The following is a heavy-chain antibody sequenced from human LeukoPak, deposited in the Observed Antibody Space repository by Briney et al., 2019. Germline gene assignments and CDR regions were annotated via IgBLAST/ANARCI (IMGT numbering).Heavy chain of an antibody. CDR1: GGSFSGYY. V-gene: IGHV4-34*01. J-gene: IGHJ5*02. D-gene: IGHD6-19*01. CDR2: INHSGST. CDR3: ARERRQWLVFSWFDP. Sequence: SETLSLTCAVYGGSFSGYYWGWIRQPPGKGLEWIGEINHSGSTNYNPSLKSRVTISVDTSKNQFSLKLSSVTAADTAVYYCARERRQWLVFSWFDPWGQGTLVTVSS.